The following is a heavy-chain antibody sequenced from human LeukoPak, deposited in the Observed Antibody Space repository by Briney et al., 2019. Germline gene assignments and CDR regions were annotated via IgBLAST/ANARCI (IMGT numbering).Heavy chain of an antibody. Sequence: PSETLSLTCAVSGYSISSGYYWSWIRQPPGKGLEWIGYIYYSGSTNYNPSLKSRVTISVDTSKNQFSLKLSSVTAADTAVYYCARGGDTAMVLNWGQGTLVTVSS. CDR1: GYSISSGYY. V-gene: IGHV4-61*01. CDR3: ARGGDTAMVLN. D-gene: IGHD5-18*01. CDR2: IYYSGST. J-gene: IGHJ4*02.